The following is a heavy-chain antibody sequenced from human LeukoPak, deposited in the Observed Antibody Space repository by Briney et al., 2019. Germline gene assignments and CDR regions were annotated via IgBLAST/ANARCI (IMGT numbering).Heavy chain of an antibody. D-gene: IGHD6-6*01. CDR1: GGSISSGGYY. Sequence: PSGTLSLTCTVSGGSISSGGYYWSWIRQHPGKGLEWIGYIYYSGSTYYNPSLKSRVTISVDTSKNQFSLKLSSVTAADTAVYYCARAERIAAMSNYGMDVWGQGTTVTVSS. V-gene: IGHV4-31*03. J-gene: IGHJ6*02. CDR3: ARAERIAAMSNYGMDV. CDR2: IYYSGST.